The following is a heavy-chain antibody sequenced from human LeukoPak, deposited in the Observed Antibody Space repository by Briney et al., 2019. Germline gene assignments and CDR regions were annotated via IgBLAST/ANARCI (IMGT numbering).Heavy chain of an antibody. Sequence: GGSLRLSCAASGFTFDDYGMSWVRQAPGNGLEWVSGINWNGGSTGYADSVKGRFTISRDNAKNSLYLQMNSLRAEDTALYYCARGYYDFWSGRYGFDYWGQGTLVTVSS. CDR3: ARGYYDFWSGRYGFDY. J-gene: IGHJ4*02. V-gene: IGHV3-20*04. CDR1: GFTFDDYG. D-gene: IGHD3-3*01. CDR2: INWNGGST.